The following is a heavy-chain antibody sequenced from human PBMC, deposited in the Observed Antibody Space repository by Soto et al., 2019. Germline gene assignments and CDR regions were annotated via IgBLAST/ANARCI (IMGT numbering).Heavy chain of an antibody. J-gene: IGHJ6*02. CDR3: ARDRTGTGYYYGMDV. CDR1: GGTFSFSA. V-gene: IGHV1-69*13. Sequence: SVKVSCKXSGGTFSFSAFSWVRQAPGQGLEWMGGIIPISGTANYAQQFQGRVTITADESTNTAYMELISLTSEDTAVYYCARDRTGTGYYYGMDVWGQGTTVTVSS. D-gene: IGHD1-7*01. CDR2: IIPISGTA.